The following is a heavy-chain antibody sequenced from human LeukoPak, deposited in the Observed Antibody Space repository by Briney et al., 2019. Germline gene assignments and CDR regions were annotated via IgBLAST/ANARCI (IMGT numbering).Heavy chain of an antibody. CDR3: ARAPGSSGWSSDY. D-gene: IGHD6-19*01. V-gene: IGHV3-48*03. J-gene: IGHJ4*02. CDR1: GFTFSSYE. CDR2: ISSSGSTI. Sequence: GGPLRLSCAASGFTFSSYEMNWVRQAPGKGLEWVSYISSSGSTIYYADSVKGRFTISRDNSKNSLYLQMNSLRTEDTALYYCARAPGSSGWSSDYWGQGTLVTVSS.